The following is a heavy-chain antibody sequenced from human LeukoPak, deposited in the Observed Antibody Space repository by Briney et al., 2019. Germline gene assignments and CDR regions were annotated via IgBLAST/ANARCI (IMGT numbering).Heavy chain of an antibody. CDR1: GITLSNYG. Sequence: GGSLSLSCVVSGITLSNYGMSWVRQAPGKGLEWVAGISGSGGSTNYADSVKGRFTISRDNPKNTLYLQMNSLRAEDTAVYFCAKRGVVIRVILVGFHKEAYYFDSWGQGALVTVSS. D-gene: IGHD3-22*01. V-gene: IGHV3-23*01. CDR2: ISGSGGST. J-gene: IGHJ4*02. CDR3: AKRGVVIRVILVGFHKEAYYFDS.